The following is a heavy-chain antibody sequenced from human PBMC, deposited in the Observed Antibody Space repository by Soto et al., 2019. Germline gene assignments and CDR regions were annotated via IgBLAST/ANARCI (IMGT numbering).Heavy chain of an antibody. CDR2: IKSEDDGGAT. V-gene: IGHV3-15*07. CDR1: GFIFKNAW. D-gene: IGHD6-19*01. J-gene: IGHJ4*02. Sequence: EVQVVESGGGLVQPGGSLRLSCTASGFIFKNAWMNWVRQTPGKGQEWVGNIKSEDDGGATNYAAPVKGRFTISRDDSVNTLYLQMNSLTGEGTAVYYCSTGVVSNQQGLVDYWGLGSQVTVSS. CDR3: STGVVSNQQGLVDY.